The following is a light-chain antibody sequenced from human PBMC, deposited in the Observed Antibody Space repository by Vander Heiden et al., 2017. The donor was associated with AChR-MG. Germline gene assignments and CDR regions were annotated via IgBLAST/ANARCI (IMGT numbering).Light chain of an antibody. CDR3: QQDGSPSIT. CDR2: GAS. Sequence: EIVLTQSPGTLSLSPGERATLSCRASQSVSSSYLAWYQQKPGQAPRLLIYGASSRATGIPDRFSGSGSGTDFTLTISRLEPEDFAVYYCQQDGSPSITFGQGTRLEIK. V-gene: IGKV3-20*01. J-gene: IGKJ5*01. CDR1: QSVSSSY.